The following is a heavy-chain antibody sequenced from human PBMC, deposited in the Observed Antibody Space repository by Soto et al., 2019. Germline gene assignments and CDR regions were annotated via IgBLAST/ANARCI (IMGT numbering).Heavy chain of an antibody. J-gene: IGHJ4*02. CDR2: LYSGGNT. D-gene: IGHD2-2*01. Sequence: PGGSLRLSXAASEFTVTNNEMSWVRQAPGKGLEWVSILYSGGNTYYADSVEGRFTISRDGSKNTLYLHMNSLRAEDTAVYYCALRRVAYADFWGQGTRVTVSS. CDR3: ALRRVAYADF. CDR1: EFTVTNNE. V-gene: IGHV3-53*01.